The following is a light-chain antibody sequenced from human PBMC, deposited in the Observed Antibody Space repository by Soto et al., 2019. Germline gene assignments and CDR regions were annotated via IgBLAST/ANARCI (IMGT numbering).Light chain of an antibody. CDR1: QSLLYRSNNKNY. J-gene: IGKJ1*01. Sequence: DIVMTQSPDSLAVSLGERATINCKSSQSLLYRSNNKNYLAWYQQKPGQSPKLLIYWVSTRESGVPDRFSGSGSGTDFTLTISSLQAEDVAIYYCQQYYSTPPMGTFGQGTKVEI. CDR3: QQYYSTPPMGT. CDR2: WVS. V-gene: IGKV4-1*01.